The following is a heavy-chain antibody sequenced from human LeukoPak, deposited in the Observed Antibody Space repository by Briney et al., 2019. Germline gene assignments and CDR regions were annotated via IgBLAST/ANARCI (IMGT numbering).Heavy chain of an antibody. CDR2: IYYSGST. Sequence: PSETLSLTCTVSGGSISSSSYYWGWLRQPPGKGLEWIGSIYYSGSTYYNPSLKSRVTISVDTSKNQFSLKLSSVTAADTAVYFCARGFRGDNFDYWGQGTLVTVSS. V-gene: IGHV4-39*07. CDR3: ARGFRGDNFDY. CDR1: GGSISSSSYY. D-gene: IGHD7-27*01. J-gene: IGHJ4*02.